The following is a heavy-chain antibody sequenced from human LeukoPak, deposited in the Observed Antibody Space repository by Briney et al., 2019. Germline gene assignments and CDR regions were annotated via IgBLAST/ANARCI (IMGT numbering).Heavy chain of an antibody. Sequence: PGRSLRLSCAASGFTFSGFWMSWVRQAPGKGLEWVANITQDGSLKYYVDSVEGRFTISRDNARNTLYLQMDSLRVEDTAVYYGARGAPAGRGRGWFETWGEGALVTVSS. CDR3: ARGAPAGRGRGWFET. CDR1: GFTFSGFW. D-gene: IGHD2-2*01. V-gene: IGHV3-7*01. CDR2: ITQDGSLK. J-gene: IGHJ5*02.